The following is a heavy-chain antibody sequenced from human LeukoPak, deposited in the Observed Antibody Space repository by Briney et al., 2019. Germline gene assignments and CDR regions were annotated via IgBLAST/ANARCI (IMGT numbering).Heavy chain of an antibody. CDR2: IDPNSGGT. D-gene: IGHD3-9*01. V-gene: IGHV1-2*02. CDR3: ARDDDILTGYYKYGYYFDY. J-gene: IGHJ4*02. CDR1: GYSFSSYD. Sequence: ASVKVSCKASGYSFSSYDINWVRQAPGQGLEWMGWIDPNSGGTNYAQKFQGRVTMTRDTSISTAYMELSRLRSDDTAVYYCARDDDILTGYYKYGYYFDYWGQGTLVTVSS.